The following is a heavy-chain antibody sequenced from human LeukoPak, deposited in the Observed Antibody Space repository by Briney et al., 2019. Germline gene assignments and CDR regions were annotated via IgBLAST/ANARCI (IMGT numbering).Heavy chain of an antibody. CDR3: AITYCGGDCYSPYYYGMDV. CDR1: GYTFTSYD. J-gene: IGHJ6*02. Sequence: ASVKVSCKASGYTFTSYDINWVRQATGQGLEWMGWMNPNSGNTGYAQKFQGRVTMTRNTSISTAYMELGSLRSEDTAVYYCAITYCGGDCYSPYYYGMDVWGQGTTVTVSS. V-gene: IGHV1-8*01. D-gene: IGHD2-21*02. CDR2: MNPNSGNT.